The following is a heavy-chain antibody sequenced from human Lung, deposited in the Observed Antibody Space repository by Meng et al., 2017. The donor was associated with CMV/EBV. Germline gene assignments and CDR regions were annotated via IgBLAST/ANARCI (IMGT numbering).Heavy chain of an antibody. CDR2: ISTNTGTP. CDR1: EYTFSTYT. V-gene: IGHV7-4-1*02. D-gene: IGHD2/OR15-2a*01. Sequence: VQLVQTVSELKKPAASVKISCKASEYTFSTYTINWVRQAHGRGLEWMGWISTNTGTPTYTQGFTGRFVFSLDTSVSTAYLQISSLKAEDTAVYYCARGGNFDPWGQGTLVTVSS. J-gene: IGHJ5*02. CDR3: ARGGNFDP.